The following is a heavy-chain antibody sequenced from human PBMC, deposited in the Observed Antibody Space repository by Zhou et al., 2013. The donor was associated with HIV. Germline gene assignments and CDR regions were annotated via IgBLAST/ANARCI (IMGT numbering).Heavy chain of an antibody. CDR2: LSPSGST. D-gene: IGHD2-15*01. V-gene: IGHV4-4*07. J-gene: IGHJ4*01. CDR3: VRDLGCSGGRCYSHFDS. Sequence: QVQLQESGPGLVKPSETLSLTCSVSGGSITSYYWSWIRQPAGKGLEWIGRLSPSGSTDYSPSLRSRATISVDMSKNQFSLRLSSVTGADTAVYYCVRDLGCSGGRCYSHFDSWGPESWSPSPQ. CDR1: GGSITSYY.